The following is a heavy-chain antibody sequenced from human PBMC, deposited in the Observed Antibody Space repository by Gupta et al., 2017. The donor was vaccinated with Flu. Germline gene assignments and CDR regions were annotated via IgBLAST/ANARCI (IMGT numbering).Heavy chain of an antibody. D-gene: IGHD5-24*01. CDR1: GFTFNNYG. CDR3: AREALELATAFDF. V-gene: IGHV3-33*01. J-gene: IGHJ4*02. Sequence: QVRLVESGGGVVQPGRSLRLSCAASGFTFNNYGMHWVRQAPGKGLEWVANIWSDGVNKYYANSVKGRFTISRDNSKNVLSLQLNSPRAEDTAVYYCAREALELATAFDFWGLGILVTVSS. CDR2: IWSDGVNK.